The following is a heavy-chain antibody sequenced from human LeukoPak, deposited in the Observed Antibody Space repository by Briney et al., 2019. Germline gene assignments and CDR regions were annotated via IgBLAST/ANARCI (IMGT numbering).Heavy chain of an antibody. CDR2: ISDTSTYI. J-gene: IGHJ4*02. V-gene: IGHV3-21*01. D-gene: IGHD5-24*01. CDR3: TRAPPGRDGYSEY. Sequence: KSGGSLRLSCAASGFIFSSYTMNWVRQAPGGGLEWGSSISDTSTYIYYADSVEGRFTISRDNAKNSLFLQMNSLRAEDTAVYYCTRAPPGRDGYSEYWGQGTVVTVST. CDR1: GFIFSSYT.